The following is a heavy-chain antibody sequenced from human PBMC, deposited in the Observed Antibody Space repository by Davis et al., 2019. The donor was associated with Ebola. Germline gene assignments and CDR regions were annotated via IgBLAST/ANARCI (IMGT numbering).Heavy chain of an antibody. CDR1: GFTFSNFG. D-gene: IGHD2-2*01. CDR3: AKDQGLHCSTIGCFKEGGFNF. J-gene: IGHJ4*02. Sequence: GGSLRLSCAASGFTFSNFGIHWVRRAPGKGLEWVTVISFDGNDNYSADSVRGRFTVSRDNSKNTVYLQMDSLRPEDTAIYYCAKDQGLHCSTIGCFKEGGFNFWGQGTLVTVSP. CDR2: ISFDGNDN. V-gene: IGHV3-30*18.